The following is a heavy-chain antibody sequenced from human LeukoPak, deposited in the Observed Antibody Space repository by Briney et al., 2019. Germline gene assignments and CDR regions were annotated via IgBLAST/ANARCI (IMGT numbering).Heavy chain of an antibody. D-gene: IGHD1-20*01. V-gene: IGHV3-30*04. Sequence: PGGSLRLSCAASGFTFSSYAMHWVRQAPGKGLEWVAVISYDGSNKYYADSEKGRFTISRDNSKNTLYLQMNSLRAEDTAVYYCARELSGTLGYWGQGTLVTVSS. CDR2: ISYDGSNK. CDR3: ARELSGTLGY. CDR1: GFTFSSYA. J-gene: IGHJ4*02.